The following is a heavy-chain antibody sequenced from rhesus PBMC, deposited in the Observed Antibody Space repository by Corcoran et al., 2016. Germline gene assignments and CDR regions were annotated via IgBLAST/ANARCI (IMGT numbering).Heavy chain of an antibody. J-gene: IGHJ3*01. CDR2: IYVGRGNT. D-gene: IGHD1-7*02. CDR1: GGSISGGYYY. Sequence: QVKLQESGPGLVKPLETLSLTCVVSGGSISGGYYYWSWIRQPPGKGLEWIGGIYVGRGNTNYHPPLKIQVTISKDTSKNQFSLKLSSVTAADTAVYYCAKVGLERRQDAFDFWGQGLRVTVSS. V-gene: IGHV4S12*01. CDR3: AKVGLERRQDAFDF.